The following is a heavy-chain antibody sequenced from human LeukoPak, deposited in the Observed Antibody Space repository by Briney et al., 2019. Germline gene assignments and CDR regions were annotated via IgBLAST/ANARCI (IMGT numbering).Heavy chain of an antibody. J-gene: IGHJ4*02. CDR2: FYYSGST. Sequence: SETLSLTCFVSGGSITSYYWSWIRQPPGKGLEWMGFFYYSGSTYINPSLKSRVTISADTSKNQFSLKVDALTAADTATYYCARGGGVGSTSLDYWGQGILVTVSS. CDR3: ARGGGVGSTSLDY. V-gene: IGHV4-59*01. CDR1: GGSITSYY. D-gene: IGHD3-16*01.